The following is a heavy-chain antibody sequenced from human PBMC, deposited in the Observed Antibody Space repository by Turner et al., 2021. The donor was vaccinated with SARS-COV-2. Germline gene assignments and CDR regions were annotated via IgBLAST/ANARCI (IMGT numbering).Heavy chain of an antibody. Sequence: QVQLVQSGAEVKKPGASVKVSCKVSGYTLPELSMHWVRQAPGKGLECMGGYDPEDGETMYAQTFQSRVDMTENTSTDTAYMELRSLRSEETAVSNCTTSPTFEGATRWFDPWGQGTLVTVSS. CDR2: YDPEDGET. D-gene: IGHD3-16*01. CDR3: TTSPTFEGATRWFDP. J-gene: IGHJ5*02. V-gene: IGHV1-24*01. CDR1: GYTLPELS.